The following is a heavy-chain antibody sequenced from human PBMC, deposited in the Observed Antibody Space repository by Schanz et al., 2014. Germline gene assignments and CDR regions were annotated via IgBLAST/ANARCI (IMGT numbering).Heavy chain of an antibody. V-gene: IGHV3-30*04. CDR3: ARERQRLVRWYYYYGMDV. J-gene: IGHJ6*02. Sequence: QVELVESGGGVVQPGRSLRLSCAASGFTFSNYAMHWVRQAPGKGLDWVAVISFDGSIKYHADSVKGRFTISRDNSKNTXXXQMNSLTTEATAVXYCARERQRLVRWYYYYGMDVWGQGTTVTVSS. CDR2: ISFDGSIK. D-gene: IGHD6-13*01. CDR1: GFTFSNYA.